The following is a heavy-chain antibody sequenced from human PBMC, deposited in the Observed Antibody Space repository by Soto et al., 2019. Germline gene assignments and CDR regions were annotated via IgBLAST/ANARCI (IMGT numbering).Heavy chain of an antibody. CDR1: GFTFDDYG. D-gene: IGHD3-22*01. V-gene: IGHV3-20*04. CDR2: INWNGGST. Sequence: PGGSLRLSCAASGFTFDDYGMSWVRQAPGKGLEWVSGINWNGGSTGYADSVKGRFTISRDNAKNSLYLQMNSLRAEDTALYYCARDRTPPYYYDSSGYWGHAAFDIWGQGTMVTVSS. J-gene: IGHJ3*02. CDR3: ARDRTPPYYYDSSGYWGHAAFDI.